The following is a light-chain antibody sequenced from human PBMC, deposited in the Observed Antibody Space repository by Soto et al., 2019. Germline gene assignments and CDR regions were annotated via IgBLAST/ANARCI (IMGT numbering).Light chain of an antibody. V-gene: IGLV1-40*01. J-gene: IGLJ2*01. CDR1: MSNIGAAYD. CDR2: ANT. CDR3: QSFDTRLNGVL. Sequence: QSVLTQPPSVSGALGHRVTISCTGTMSNIGAAYDVHWYKQLPGMAPKLLVYANTNRPSGVPDRFSGSNSGTSASLAIAGLQAEDEAQYFCQSFDTRLNGVLFGGGTKLTVL.